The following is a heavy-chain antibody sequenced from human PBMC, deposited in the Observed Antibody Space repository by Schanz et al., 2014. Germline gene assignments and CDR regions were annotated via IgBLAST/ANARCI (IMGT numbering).Heavy chain of an antibody. Sequence: EVQLMESGGGLVKPGGSLRLSCVASGFAFSSFAMTWVRQAPGKGLEWVSYISSASSTINYADSVKGRFTISRDNAKNSLFLQMNSLRAEDTAVYYCTTDNGHFAFDFWGQGTMVTVSS. V-gene: IGHV3-48*01. J-gene: IGHJ3*01. CDR3: TTDNGHFAFDF. D-gene: IGHD2-8*01. CDR1: GFAFSSFA. CDR2: ISSASSTI.